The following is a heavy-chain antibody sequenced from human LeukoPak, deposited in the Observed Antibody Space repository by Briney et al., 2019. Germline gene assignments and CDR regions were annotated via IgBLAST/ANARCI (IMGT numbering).Heavy chain of an antibody. CDR3: ARAPSRGSWYGDWFDP. CDR2: ISYDGSNK. CDR1: GFTFSSYA. Sequence: GRSLRLSCAASGFTFSSYAMHWVRQAPGKGLEWVAVISYDGSNKYYADSVKGRFTISRDNSKNTLYLQMNSLRAEDTAVYYCARAPSRGSWYGDWFDPWGQGTLVTVSS. J-gene: IGHJ5*02. D-gene: IGHD6-13*01. V-gene: IGHV3-30-3*01.